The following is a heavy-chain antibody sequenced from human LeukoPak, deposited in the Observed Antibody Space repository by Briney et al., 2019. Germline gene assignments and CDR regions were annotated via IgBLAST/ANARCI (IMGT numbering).Heavy chain of an antibody. D-gene: IGHD6-6*01. CDR1: GFSVSNNY. Sequence: GGSLRLSCAASGFSVSNNYLSWVRRAPGKGLEWVSVIYSGGNAYYADYVKGRFTMSRDNSKNTVYLQVESLRPEDTSIYYCARGQTARGWGQGTQVTVSS. CDR3: ARGQTARG. CDR2: IYSGGNA. V-gene: IGHV3-66*02. J-gene: IGHJ4*02.